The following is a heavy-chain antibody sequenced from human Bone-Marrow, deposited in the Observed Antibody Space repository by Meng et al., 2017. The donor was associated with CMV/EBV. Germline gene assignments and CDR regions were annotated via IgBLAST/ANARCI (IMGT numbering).Heavy chain of an antibody. CDR1: GFTFSSYA. Sequence: GESLKISCAASGFTFSSYAMSWVRQAPGKGLEWVAVISYDGSNKYYADSVKGRFTISRDNSKNTLYLQMNSLRAEDTAVYYCARYGGIAATREYYYYGMDVWGQGTTVTVSS. V-gene: IGHV3-30*04. CDR2: ISYDGSNK. CDR3: ARYGGIAATREYYYYGMDV. D-gene: IGHD2-15*01. J-gene: IGHJ6*02.